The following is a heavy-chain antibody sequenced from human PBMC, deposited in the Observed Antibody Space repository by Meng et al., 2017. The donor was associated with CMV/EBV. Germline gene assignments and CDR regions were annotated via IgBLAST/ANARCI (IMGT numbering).Heavy chain of an antibody. CDR3: ARDSKTPDAFDI. CDR1: GFTFSSYE. Sequence: GGSLRLSCAASGFTFSSYEMNWVRQAPGKGLEWVSYISSSGSTIYYADSVKGRFTISRDNAKNSLYLQMNSQRAEDTAVYYCARDSKTPDAFDIWGQGTMVTVSS. CDR2: ISSSGSTI. J-gene: IGHJ3*02. D-gene: IGHD2-2*01. V-gene: IGHV3-48*03.